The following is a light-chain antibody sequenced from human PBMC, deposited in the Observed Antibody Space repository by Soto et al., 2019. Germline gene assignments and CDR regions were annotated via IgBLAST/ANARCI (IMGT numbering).Light chain of an antibody. CDR1: SSNLGKNY. CDR2: DNV. Sequence: QSVLTQPPSVSATPGQKVTISCSGSSSNLGKNYVSWYQQLPGTAPKLLIYDNVYRPSGIPDRFAGSKSGTSATLGITGLQTEDEGHYYCGTWDTSLRAFVFGTGTKLTVL. J-gene: IGLJ1*01. V-gene: IGLV1-51*01. CDR3: GTWDTSLRAFV.